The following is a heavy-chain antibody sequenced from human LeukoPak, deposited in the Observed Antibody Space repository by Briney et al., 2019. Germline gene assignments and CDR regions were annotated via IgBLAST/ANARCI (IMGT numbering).Heavy chain of an antibody. CDR3: ARVGDGWVYYYYMDV. V-gene: IGHV3-7*01. CDR2: IKQDGSEK. Sequence: PGGSLRLSCVASAFTFSSFWMSLVRQAPGKGLEGVANIKQDGSEKYYVDSVKGRFTIPRDNAKNSLYLKMNSLRAEDTAVYYCARVGDGWVYYYYMDVWGKGTTVTVSS. J-gene: IGHJ6*03. D-gene: IGHD3-16*01. CDR1: AFTFSSFW.